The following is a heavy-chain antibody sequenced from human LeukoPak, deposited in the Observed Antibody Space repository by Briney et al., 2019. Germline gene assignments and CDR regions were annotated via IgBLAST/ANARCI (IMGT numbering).Heavy chain of an antibody. CDR2: IKSKTDGGTT. J-gene: IGHJ4*02. V-gene: IGHV3-15*01. Sequence: GSLRLSCAASGFTFSNAWMSWVRQAPGKGLEWVGRIKSKTDGGTTDYAAPVEGRFTISRDDSKDTLYLQMNNLETEDTAVYYCTTDPIAVAGTVDYWGQGTLVTVSS. CDR1: GFTFSNAW. CDR3: TTDPIAVAGTVDY. D-gene: IGHD6-19*01.